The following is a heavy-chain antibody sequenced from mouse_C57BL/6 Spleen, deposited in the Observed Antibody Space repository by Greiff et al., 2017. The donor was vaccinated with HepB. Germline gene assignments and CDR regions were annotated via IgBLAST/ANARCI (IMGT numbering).Heavy chain of an antibody. CDR3: ARSDGYSYYFDY. Sequence: VQLQQSGAELVKPGASVKIFCKASGYAFSSYWMNWVKQRPGKGLEWIGQIYPGDGDTNYNGKFKGKATLTADKSSSTAYMQLSSLTSEDSAVYFCARSDGYSYYFDYGGQGTTLTVSS. D-gene: IGHD2-3*01. CDR2: IYPGDGDT. V-gene: IGHV1-80*01. CDR1: GYAFSSYW. J-gene: IGHJ2*01.